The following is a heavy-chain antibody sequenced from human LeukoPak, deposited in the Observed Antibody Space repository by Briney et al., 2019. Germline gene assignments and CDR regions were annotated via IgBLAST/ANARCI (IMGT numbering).Heavy chain of an antibody. V-gene: IGHV3-30*02. CDR2: IRYDGSNK. CDR3: AKVDTKGSGWPY. CDR1: GFTFSTYS. J-gene: IGHJ4*02. Sequence: GGSLRLSCAASGFTFSTYSMNWVRQAPGKGLEGVAFIRYDGSNKYYANSVKGRFTISRDNSKNTLYLQMNSLRAEDTAVYYCAKVDTKGSGWPYWGQGTLVTVSS. D-gene: IGHD6-19*01.